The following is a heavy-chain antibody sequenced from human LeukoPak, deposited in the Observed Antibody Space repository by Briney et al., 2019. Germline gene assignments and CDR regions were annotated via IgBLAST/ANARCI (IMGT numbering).Heavy chain of an antibody. Sequence: GGSLRLSCAASGFTFSDYYMSWIRQAPGKGLEWVSYISSSGSNIYYADSVKGRFTISRDNAKNSLYLQMNSLRAEDTAVYYCARAGYGDRPYYYYMDVWDKGTTVTVSS. V-gene: IGHV3-11*04. D-gene: IGHD4-17*01. J-gene: IGHJ6*03. CDR2: ISSSGSNI. CDR3: ARAGYGDRPYYYYMDV. CDR1: GFTFSDYY.